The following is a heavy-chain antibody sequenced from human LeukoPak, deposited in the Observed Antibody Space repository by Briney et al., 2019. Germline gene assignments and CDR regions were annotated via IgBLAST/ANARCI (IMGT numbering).Heavy chain of an antibody. Sequence: PSETLSLTCTVSGGSVSTISHFWDWVRQPPGKGLEWIVSLSDTGTTYYNPSLESRVTMSVDTSKNQFSLKLSSVTAADTAVYYCARPDHTGRSHAWFDPWGQGTLVTVSS. J-gene: IGHJ5*02. CDR1: GGSVSTISHF. CDR2: LSDTGTT. V-gene: IGHV4-39*01. D-gene: IGHD1-14*01. CDR3: ARPDHTGRSHAWFDP.